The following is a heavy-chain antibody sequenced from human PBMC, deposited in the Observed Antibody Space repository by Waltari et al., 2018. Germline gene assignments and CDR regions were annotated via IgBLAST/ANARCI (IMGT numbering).Heavy chain of an antibody. CDR3: VRGIDG. CDR1: FTFVSFW. D-gene: IGHD3-9*01. V-gene: IGHV3-7*01. CDR2: INEDGSRI. J-gene: IGHJ4*02. Sequence: FTFVSFWTSWVRLAPEKGLEWVANINEDGSRIYYVGSVKGRFTISRDNAKNSLSLQMDSLRVEDTGVYYCVRGIDGWGQGTLVTVSS.